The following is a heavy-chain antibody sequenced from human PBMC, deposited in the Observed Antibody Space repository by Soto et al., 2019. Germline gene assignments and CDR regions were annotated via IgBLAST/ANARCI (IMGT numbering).Heavy chain of an antibody. D-gene: IGHD2-2*01. V-gene: IGHV3-23*01. CDR2: IGGGGVNT. Sequence: PGGSLRLSCAASGFTFSSYAMSWVRQAPGKGLEWVPIIGGGGVNTYYADSVKGRFTISRDNSINALYLQMSSLRAGDTAVYYCAKGILVKPPGSRALDIWGQGTMVTVSS. CDR1: GFTFSSYA. CDR3: AKGILVKPPGSRALDI. J-gene: IGHJ3*02.